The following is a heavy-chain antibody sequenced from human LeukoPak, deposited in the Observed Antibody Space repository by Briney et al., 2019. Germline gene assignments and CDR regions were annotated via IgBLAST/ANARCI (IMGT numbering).Heavy chain of an antibody. CDR2: IIPIFGTA. D-gene: IGHD5-12*01. V-gene: IGHV1-69*06. Sequence: EASVKVSCKASGYTFTSYAISWVRQAPGQGLEWMGGIIPIFGTANYAQKFQGRVTITADKSTSTAYMELSSLRSEDTAVYYCARDAYIVATIFDYWGQGTLVTVSS. CDR1: GYTFTSYA. CDR3: ARDAYIVATIFDY. J-gene: IGHJ4*02.